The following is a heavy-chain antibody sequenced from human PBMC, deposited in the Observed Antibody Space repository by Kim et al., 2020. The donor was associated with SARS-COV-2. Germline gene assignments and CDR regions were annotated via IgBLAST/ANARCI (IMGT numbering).Heavy chain of an antibody. CDR2: ISDSGDRT. Sequence: GGSLRLSCAASGFAFGSYAMGWVRQAPGKGLEWVAIISDSGDRTYYPDSVKGRFIISRDNSKNTLYLQLNVLRAEDTAVFYCAKVKYNNSYTTDRYFFDYWGQGTLVTVSS. V-gene: IGHV3-23*01. J-gene: IGHJ4*02. D-gene: IGHD1-1*01. CDR1: GFAFGSYA. CDR3: AKVKYNNSYTTDRYFFDY.